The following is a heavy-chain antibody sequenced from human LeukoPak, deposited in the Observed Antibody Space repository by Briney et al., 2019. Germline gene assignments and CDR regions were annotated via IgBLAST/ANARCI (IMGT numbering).Heavy chain of an antibody. Sequence: GGSLRLSCAASGFTFSSYGMHWVRQAPGKGLEWVAFIRYDGSNKYYADSVKGQFTISRDNFKNTLYLQMNSLRAEDTAVYYCAKDRIGYSYDYDWFDPWGQGTLVTVSS. CDR1: GFTFSSYG. CDR3: AKDRIGYSYDYDWFDP. D-gene: IGHD5-18*01. V-gene: IGHV3-30*02. J-gene: IGHJ5*02. CDR2: IRYDGSNK.